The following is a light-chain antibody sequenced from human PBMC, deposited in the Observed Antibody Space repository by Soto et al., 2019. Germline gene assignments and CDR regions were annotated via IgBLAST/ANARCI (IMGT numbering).Light chain of an antibody. J-gene: IGLJ2*01. CDR1: SSDVGSYNL. CDR3: CSYAVTYVI. Sequence: QSALTQPASVSGSPGQSITISCTGTSSDVGSYNLVSWYQQYPGRAPKLMIYEVNERPSGVSNRFSGSKSGNTASLTISGLQAEDEADYYCCSYAVTYVIFGGGTKLTVL. V-gene: IGLV2-23*02. CDR2: EVN.